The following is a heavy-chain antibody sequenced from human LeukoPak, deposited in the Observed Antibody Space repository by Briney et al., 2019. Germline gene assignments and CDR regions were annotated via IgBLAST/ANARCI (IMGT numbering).Heavy chain of an antibody. J-gene: IGHJ6*02. Sequence: PGGSLRLPCAASGFTFSSYAMHWVRQAPGKGLEWVAVISYDGSNKYYADSVKGRFTISRDNSKNTLYLQMNSLRAEDTAVYYCAREGGDFWSGYFGLEYYYYGMDVWSQGTTVTVSS. CDR2: ISYDGSNK. CDR1: GFTFSSYA. D-gene: IGHD3-3*01. CDR3: AREGGDFWSGYFGLEYYYYGMDV. V-gene: IGHV3-30-3*01.